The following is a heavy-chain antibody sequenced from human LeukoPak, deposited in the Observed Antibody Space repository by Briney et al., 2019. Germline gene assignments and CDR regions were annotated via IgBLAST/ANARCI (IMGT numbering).Heavy chain of an antibody. D-gene: IGHD3-10*01. CDR1: GFTFSTYA. V-gene: IGHV3-66*04. J-gene: IGHJ4*02. CDR3: ARRTTMVRGAIDY. Sequence: PGGSLRLSCAASGFTFSTYAMTWVRQAPGKGLEWVSVIYSGGSTYYADSVKGRFTISRDNSKNTLSLQMNSLRAEDTAVYYCARRTTMVRGAIDYWGQGTLVTVSS. CDR2: IYSGGST.